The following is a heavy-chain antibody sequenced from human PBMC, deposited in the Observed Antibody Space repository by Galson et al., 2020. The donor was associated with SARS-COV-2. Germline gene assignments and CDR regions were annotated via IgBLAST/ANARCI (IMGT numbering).Heavy chain of an antibody. V-gene: IGHV4-34*01. Sequence: ASETLSLTCAVYGGSFSGYYWSWIRQPPGKGLEWIGEIYHTGSTNYNPSLKSRLTISLDTSKNHFSLRLSSVTAADTAVYYCARGIEYLRRDGPGFWGQGTLVTVSS. CDR3: ARGIEYLRRDGPGF. CDR2: IYHTGST. D-gene: IGHD2-2*01. J-gene: IGHJ4*02. CDR1: GGSFSGYY.